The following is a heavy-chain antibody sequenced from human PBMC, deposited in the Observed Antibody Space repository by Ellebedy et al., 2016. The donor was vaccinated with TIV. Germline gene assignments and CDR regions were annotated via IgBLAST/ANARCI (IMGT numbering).Heavy chain of an antibody. CDR2: IRSSTNSI. Sequence: GESLKISXAASGFTFSTYSMNWVRQAPGKGLEWVAFIRSSTNSISYADSVKGRFTISRDNSKNTLYLQMNSLRADDTAVYYCARDPYYGFGYFDLWGRGTLVTVSS. CDR1: GFTFSTYS. J-gene: IGHJ2*01. D-gene: IGHD3-10*01. CDR3: ARDPYYGFGYFDL. V-gene: IGHV3-48*01.